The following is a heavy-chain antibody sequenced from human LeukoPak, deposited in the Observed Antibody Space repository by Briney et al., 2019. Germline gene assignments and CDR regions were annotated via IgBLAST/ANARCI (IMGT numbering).Heavy chain of an antibody. Sequence: SETLSLTCTASGGSISSYYWSWIRQPPGKGLEWIGYIYYSGSTNYNPSLKSRVTISVDTSKNQFSLRLSSVTAADTAVYYCARGRAYHDSTGYYYWGQGTLVTVSS. CDR3: ARGRAYHDSTGYYY. CDR2: IYYSGST. CDR1: GGSISSYY. V-gene: IGHV4-59*01. J-gene: IGHJ4*02. D-gene: IGHD3-22*01.